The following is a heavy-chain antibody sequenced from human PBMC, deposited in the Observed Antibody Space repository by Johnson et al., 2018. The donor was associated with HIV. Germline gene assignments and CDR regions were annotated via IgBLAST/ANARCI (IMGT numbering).Heavy chain of an antibody. CDR1: GFTFSDYY. Sequence: QMMLVESGGGLVKPGGSLRLSCAASGFTFSDYYMSWIRQAPGRGLEWVSHISSSGSTIYYADSVKGRFTISRDNSKNTLYLQMNSLRAEDTAVYYCAKPPFYAFDIWGQGTMVTVSS. D-gene: IGHD1-14*01. CDR3: AKPPFYAFDI. V-gene: IGHV3-11*01. J-gene: IGHJ3*02. CDR2: ISSSGSTI.